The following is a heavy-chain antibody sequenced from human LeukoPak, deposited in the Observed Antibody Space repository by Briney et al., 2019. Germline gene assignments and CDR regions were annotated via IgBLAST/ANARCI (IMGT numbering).Heavy chain of an antibody. CDR3: ARDIITMVRGVTPDY. J-gene: IGHJ4*02. Sequence: GGSLRLSCAASGFTFSSYSMNWVRQAPGKGLEWVSYISSSSSTIYYADSVKGRFTISRDNAKNSLYLQMNSLRAEDTAVYYYARDIITMVRGVTPDYWGQGTLVTVSS. D-gene: IGHD3-10*01. V-gene: IGHV3-48*01. CDR2: ISSSSSTI. CDR1: GFTFSSYS.